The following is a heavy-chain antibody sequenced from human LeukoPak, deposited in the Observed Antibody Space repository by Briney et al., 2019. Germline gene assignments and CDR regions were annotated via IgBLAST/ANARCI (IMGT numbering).Heavy chain of an antibody. CDR3: QRITIFGVVIDFDY. J-gene: IGHJ4*02. V-gene: IGHV1-18*01. D-gene: IGHD3-3*01. CDR1: GFAFDHYG. CDR2: ISVNNGIT. Sequence: ASVKVSCRASGFAFDHYGISWVRQAPGQGLESMGWISVNNGITHYPKNYQGRVTMTTDTSTSTAYMELRSLRVDDTAVYYCQRITIFGVVIDFDYRGQGTLVAVSS.